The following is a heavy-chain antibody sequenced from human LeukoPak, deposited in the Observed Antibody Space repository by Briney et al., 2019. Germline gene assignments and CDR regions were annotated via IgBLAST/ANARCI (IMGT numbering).Heavy chain of an antibody. CDR1: GGSFSGYY. J-gene: IGHJ6*03. D-gene: IGHD3-3*01. Sequence: SETLSLTCAVYGGSFSGYYWSWIRQPPGQGLEWIGEINHSGSTNYNPSLKSRVTVSVDTSKNQFSLKLSSVTAADTAVYYCAREPGVLRFLEWSYYYYYMDVWGKGTTVTVSS. CDR3: AREPGVLRFLEWSYYYYYMDV. CDR2: INHSGST. V-gene: IGHV4-34*01.